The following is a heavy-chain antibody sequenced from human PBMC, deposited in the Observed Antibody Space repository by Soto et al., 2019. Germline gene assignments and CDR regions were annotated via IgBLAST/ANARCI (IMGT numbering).Heavy chain of an antibody. Sequence: PGGSLRLSCAASGFTFNNAWMSWVRQAPGKGLEWVGRIKGEADGGTTDYAAPVKGRITISRDHSKDTLYLQMNSLKTEDTVVYYCTTGLSNGYYNFDYWGQGTPVTVSS. CDR3: TTGLSNGYYNFDY. J-gene: IGHJ4*02. V-gene: IGHV3-15*01. D-gene: IGHD3-22*01. CDR2: IKGEADGGTT. CDR1: GFTFNNAW.